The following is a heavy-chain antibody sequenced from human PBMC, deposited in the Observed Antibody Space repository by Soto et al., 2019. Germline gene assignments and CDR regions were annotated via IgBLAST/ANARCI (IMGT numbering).Heavy chain of an antibody. J-gene: IGHJ3*02. Sequence: QVQLVESGGGVVQPGRSLRLSCAASGFTFSSYAMHWVRQAPGKGLEWVAVISYDGSNKYYADSVTGRFTISRDNSKNTLYLQMNSLRAEVTAVYYCARDGRGSCSGGSCYVDAFDIWGQGTMVTVSS. D-gene: IGHD2-15*01. CDR2: ISYDGSNK. CDR3: ARDGRGSCSGGSCYVDAFDI. CDR1: GFTFSSYA. V-gene: IGHV3-30-3*01.